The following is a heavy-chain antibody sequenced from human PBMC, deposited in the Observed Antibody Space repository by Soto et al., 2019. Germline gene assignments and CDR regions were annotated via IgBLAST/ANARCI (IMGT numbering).Heavy chain of an antibody. CDR3: ARGYDWFDP. Sequence: SETLSLTCSVSGDSISSSYWSWIRQPPGKGLEWVGYIYYSGSTNYNPSLKSRVTISLDTSKNQFSLKVSSVTAADTAVYYCARGYDWFDPWGQGTPVTVSS. CDR2: IYYSGST. V-gene: IGHV4-59*01. D-gene: IGHD5-12*01. CDR1: GDSISSSY. J-gene: IGHJ5*02.